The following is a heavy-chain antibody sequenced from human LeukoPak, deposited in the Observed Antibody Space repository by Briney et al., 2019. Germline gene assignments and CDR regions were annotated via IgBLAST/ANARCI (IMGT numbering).Heavy chain of an antibody. D-gene: IGHD6-19*01. CDR1: GYTFTSYA. CDR2: INTNTGNP. CDR3: ARDGSLPPTDGGWYERNYYYMDV. J-gene: IGHJ6*03. Sequence: ASVKVSCKASGYTFTSYAMNWVRQAPGQGLEWMGWINTNTGNPTYAQGFTGRFVFSLDTSVSTAYLQISSLKAEDTAVYYCARDGSLPPTDGGWYERNYYYMDVWGKGTTVTVSS. V-gene: IGHV7-4-1*02.